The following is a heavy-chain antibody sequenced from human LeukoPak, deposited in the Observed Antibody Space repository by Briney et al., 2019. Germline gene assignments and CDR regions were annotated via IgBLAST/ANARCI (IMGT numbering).Heavy chain of an antibody. D-gene: IGHD3-10*01. V-gene: IGHV3-30*02. CDR2: IRYDGSNK. CDR1: GFTFSSYG. J-gene: IGHJ4*02. CDR3: AKGSGNGYGSGPFDY. Sequence: GGSLRLSCAASGFTFSSYGMHWVRQAPGKGLEWVAFIRYDGSNKYYADSVKGRFTISRDNSKNTLYLQMSSLRAEDTALYYCAKGSGNGYGSGPFDYWGQGTLVTVSS.